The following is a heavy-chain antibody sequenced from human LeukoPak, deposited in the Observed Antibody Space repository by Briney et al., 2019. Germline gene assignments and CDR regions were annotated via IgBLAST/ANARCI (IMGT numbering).Heavy chain of an antibody. CDR1: GGTFSSYA. J-gene: IGHJ4*02. CDR3: ARGDDSSGQIDY. CDR2: IIPIFGTA. D-gene: IGHD3-22*01. Sequence: SVKVSCNASGGTFSSYAISWVRQAPGQGLEWMGGIIPIFGTANYAQKFQGRVTITTDESTSTAYMELSSLRSADTAVYYCARGDDSSGQIDYWGQGTLVTVSS. V-gene: IGHV1-69*05.